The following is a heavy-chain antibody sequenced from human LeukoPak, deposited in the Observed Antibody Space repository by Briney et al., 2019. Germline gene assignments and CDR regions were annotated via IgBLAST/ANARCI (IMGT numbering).Heavy chain of an antibody. J-gene: IGHJ1*01. Sequence: SETLSLTCTVSGGSISSYYWSWIRQLPGKGLEWIGYIYYSGSTNYNPSLKSRVTISVDTSKNQFSLKLSSVTAADTAVYYCARGLGPGYFQHWGQGTLVTVSS. CDR2: IYYSGST. CDR1: GGSISSYY. D-gene: IGHD3-16*01. V-gene: IGHV4-59*01. CDR3: ARGLGPGYFQH.